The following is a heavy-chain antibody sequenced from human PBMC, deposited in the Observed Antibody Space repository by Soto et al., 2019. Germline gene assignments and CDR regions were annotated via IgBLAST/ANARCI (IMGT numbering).Heavy chain of an antibody. CDR2: IYYSGST. J-gene: IGHJ4*02. CDR1: GGSISSGGYY. Sequence: QVQLQESGPGLVKPSQTLSLTCTVSGGSISSGGYYWSWIRQHPGKGLEWIGYIYYSGSTYYNPSLKSRVTISVDTPKNQFSLKLSSVTAADTAVYYCASSGWYERYIDYWGQGTLVTVSS. CDR3: ASSGWYERYIDY. D-gene: IGHD6-19*01. V-gene: IGHV4-31*03.